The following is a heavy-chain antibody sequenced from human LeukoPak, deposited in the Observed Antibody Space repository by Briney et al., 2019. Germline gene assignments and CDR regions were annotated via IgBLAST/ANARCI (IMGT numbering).Heavy chain of an antibody. CDR2: IYYSGST. Sequence: SETLSLTCTVSGGSISSGDYYWSWIRQPPGKGLEWIGYIYYSGSTYYNPSLKSRVTISVDTSKNQFSLKLSSVTAADTAVYYCARHSPAAGTSAFDIWGHGTMVTVSS. V-gene: IGHV4-30-4*01. CDR3: ARHSPAAGTSAFDI. J-gene: IGHJ3*02. D-gene: IGHD6-13*01. CDR1: GGSISSGDYY.